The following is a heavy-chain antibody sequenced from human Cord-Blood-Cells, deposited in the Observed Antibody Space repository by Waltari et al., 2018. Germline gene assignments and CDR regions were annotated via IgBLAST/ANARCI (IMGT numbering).Heavy chain of an antibody. CDR1: GGPISSYY. V-gene: IGHV4-59*01. D-gene: IGHD5-18*01. CDR3: AGNTAMVGWFDP. Sequence: QVQLQESGPGLVKPSETLSLTCTVSGGPISSYYRSWIRQPPGKGLEWIGYIYYSGSTNYNPSLKSRVTISVDTSKNQFSLKLSSVTAADTAVYYCAGNTAMVGWFDPWGQGTLVTVSS. J-gene: IGHJ5*02. CDR2: IYYSGST.